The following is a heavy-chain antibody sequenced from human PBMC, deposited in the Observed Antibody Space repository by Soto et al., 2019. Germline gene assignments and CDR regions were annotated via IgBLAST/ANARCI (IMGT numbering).Heavy chain of an antibody. Sequence: GGSLRLSCAASGFTFSSYAMSWVRQAPGKGLEWVSAISGSGGSTYYADSVKGRFTISRDNSKNTLYLQMNSLRAEDTAVYYCASPDIVVVPAATKAVDAFDIWGQGTMVTVSS. CDR2: ISGSGGST. J-gene: IGHJ3*02. D-gene: IGHD2-2*01. V-gene: IGHV3-23*01. CDR1: GFTFSSYA. CDR3: ASPDIVVVPAATKAVDAFDI.